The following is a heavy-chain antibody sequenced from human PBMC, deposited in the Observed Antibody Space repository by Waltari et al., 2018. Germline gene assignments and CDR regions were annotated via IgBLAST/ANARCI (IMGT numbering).Heavy chain of an antibody. CDR3: ASPLIF. CDR2: ICSSGKTI. D-gene: IGHD2-21*02. J-gene: IGHJ4*02. Sequence: EMQMVESGGGLVQPGVSLRLSCAAAGITFSSSNMNWVRQAPGKGLDWVSVICSSGKTIYYAASVKGRFTISSDNAKNSLYLQMNRLRDEDTAVYYCASPLIFRGQGTLVTVAS. CDR1: GITFSSSN. V-gene: IGHV3-48*02.